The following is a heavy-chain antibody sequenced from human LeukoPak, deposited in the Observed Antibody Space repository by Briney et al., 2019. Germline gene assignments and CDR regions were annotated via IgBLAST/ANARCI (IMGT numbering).Heavy chain of an antibody. D-gene: IGHD2-15*01. J-gene: IGHJ4*02. V-gene: IGHV3-21*01. Sequence: RGSLRLSCAASGLTFSDSWMNWVRHAPGKGLEWVSSLSSSSTYVYYADSVKGRFTISRDNAKNSLYLQMNSLRAEDTAVYYCARVRCSGGGCFYNFDYWGQGSLVTV. CDR3: ARVRCSGGGCFYNFDY. CDR2: LSSSSTYV. CDR1: GLTFSDSW.